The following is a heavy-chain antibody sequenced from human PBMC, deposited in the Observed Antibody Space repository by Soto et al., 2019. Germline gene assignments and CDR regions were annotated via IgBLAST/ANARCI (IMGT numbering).Heavy chain of an antibody. V-gene: IGHV1-69*12. CDR1: GGTFSSYA. D-gene: IGHD4-17*01. CDR2: IIPIFGTA. CDR3: AGVDYGGHYGMDV. J-gene: IGHJ6*02. Sequence: QVQLVQSGAEVKKPGSSVKVSCKASGGTFSSYAISWVRQAPGQGLEWMGGIIPIFGTANYAQKFQGSVTISADESTGTAYMELCSLSSEDTAVYYCAGVDYGGHYGMDVWGRGTTVTVS.